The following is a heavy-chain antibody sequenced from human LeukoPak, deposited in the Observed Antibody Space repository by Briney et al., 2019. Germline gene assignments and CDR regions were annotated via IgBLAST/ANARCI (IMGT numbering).Heavy chain of an antibody. CDR2: IKQHGSEK. Sequence: PGGSLRLSCAASGFSFSTYWMSWVRQAPGEGLEWVAKIKQHGSEKYYVESVKGRFTISRDNAKHSLYLQMNSLRADAMAVYYCARGGGTFDYWGQGTLVTVSS. V-gene: IGHV3-7*01. J-gene: IGHJ4*02. D-gene: IGHD3-10*01. CDR3: ARGGGTFDY. CDR1: GFSFSTYW.